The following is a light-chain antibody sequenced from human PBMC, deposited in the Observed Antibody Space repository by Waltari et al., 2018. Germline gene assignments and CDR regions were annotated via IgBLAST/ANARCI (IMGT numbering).Light chain of an antibody. CDR3: MQGIHLIS. V-gene: IGKV2-29*02. Sequence: SSSCKSSQSLLHTDGKTYLHWYLQKPGQPPQLLMYEVSRRFTGVPERFSGSGSGTDFTLTIRRVEADDVGIYYCMQGIHLISFGQGTRLEIK. J-gene: IGKJ5*01. CDR2: EVS. CDR1: QSLLHTDGKTY.